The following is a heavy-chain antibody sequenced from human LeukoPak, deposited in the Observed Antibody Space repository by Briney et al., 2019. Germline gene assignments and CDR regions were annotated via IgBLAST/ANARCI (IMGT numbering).Heavy chain of an antibody. J-gene: IGHJ4*02. D-gene: IGHD1-14*01. CDR1: GFSLSTSGVG. Sequence: SGPTLVKPTQTLTLTCTFSGFSLSTSGVGVGWIRQPPGKALEWLALIYWDDDKRYSPSLKSRLTITKDTSKNQVVLTMSNMDPVDTATYYCAHRRPVDLVFDFWGQGTLVTVSS. CDR3: AHRRPVDLVFDF. CDR2: IYWDDDK. V-gene: IGHV2-5*02.